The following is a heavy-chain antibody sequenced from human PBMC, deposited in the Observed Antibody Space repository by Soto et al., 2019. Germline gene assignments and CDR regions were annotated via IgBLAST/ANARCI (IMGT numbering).Heavy chain of an antibody. D-gene: IGHD2-2*01. CDR2: IWYDGSNK. V-gene: IGHV3-33*08. J-gene: IGHJ6*02. Sequence: PVGSLRLVCAGSGFTVSSNYMHLVLQAPGELLELVAVIWYDGSNKYYAYSVKGRFTISRDNSKNTLYLQMNSLRAEDTAVYYCARGQGVVVPAAYYYYGMDVWGQGTTVTVSS. CDR3: ARGQGVVVPAAYYYYGMDV. CDR1: GFTVSSNY.